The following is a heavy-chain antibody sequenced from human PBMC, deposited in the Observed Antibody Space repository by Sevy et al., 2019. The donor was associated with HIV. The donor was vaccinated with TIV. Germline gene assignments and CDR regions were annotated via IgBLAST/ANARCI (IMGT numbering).Heavy chain of an antibody. CDR3: TRVKGAQSIFVY. D-gene: IGHD2-21*01. V-gene: IGHV3-49*04. CDR2: LKSEGYGGTV. CDR1: GFRFGDYA. J-gene: IGHJ4*02. Sequence: GGSLRLSCAASGFRFGDYAMSWVRQAPGQGLEWVAFLKSEGYGGTVDHAASVKGRFTMSRDDSKSIAYLQMNDLKIEDTGAYYCTRVKGAQSIFVYWGQGALVTVSS.